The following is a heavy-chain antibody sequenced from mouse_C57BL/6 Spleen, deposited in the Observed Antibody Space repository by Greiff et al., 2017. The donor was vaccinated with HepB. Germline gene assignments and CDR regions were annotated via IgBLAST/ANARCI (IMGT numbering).Heavy chain of an antibody. J-gene: IGHJ2*01. CDR1: GYSITSGYY. D-gene: IGHD1-1*01. V-gene: IGHV3-6*01. CDR2: ISYDGSN. CDR3: ARETTVVSRFDY. Sequence: VQLKASGPGLVKPSQSLSLTCSVTGYSITSGYYWTWIRQFPGNKLEWMGYISYDGSNNYNPSLKNRISITRYTSKNQFFLKLKSVTTEDTATYYFARETTVVSRFDYWGQGTTLTVSS.